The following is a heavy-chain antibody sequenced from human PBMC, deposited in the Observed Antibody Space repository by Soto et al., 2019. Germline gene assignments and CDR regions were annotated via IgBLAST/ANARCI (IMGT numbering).Heavy chain of an antibody. CDR2: IYHSGST. D-gene: IGHD3-22*01. V-gene: IGHV4-30-2*01. J-gene: IGHJ4*02. CDR1: GGSISSGGYS. CDR3: ARALSGQDSSGSYFDY. Sequence: QLQLQESGSGLVKPSQTLSLTCAVSGGSISSGGYSWSWIRQPPGKGLEWIGYIYHSGSTYYNPSLKSRVTISVDRSKNQFSLKLSSVTAADTAVYYCARALSGQDSSGSYFDYWGQGTLVTVSS.